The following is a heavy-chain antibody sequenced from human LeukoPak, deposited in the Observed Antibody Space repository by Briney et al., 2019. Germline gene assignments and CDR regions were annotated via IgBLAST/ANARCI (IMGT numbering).Heavy chain of an antibody. CDR2: INPNSGGT. CDR1: GYTFTGYY. Sequence: HGESLKISCKGSGYTFTGYYMHWVRQAPGQELEWMGWINPNSGGTNYAQEFQGRVTMTRDTYISTAYMELSRLRSDDTAVYYCARVQGYYDSSGYLTYWGQGTLVTVSS. V-gene: IGHV1-2*02. J-gene: IGHJ4*02. D-gene: IGHD3-22*01. CDR3: ARVQGYYDSSGYLTY.